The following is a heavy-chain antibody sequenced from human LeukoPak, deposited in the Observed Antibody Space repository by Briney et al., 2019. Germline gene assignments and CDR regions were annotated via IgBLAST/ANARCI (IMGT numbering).Heavy chain of an antibody. Sequence: PSETLSLTCTVSGGSISSYYWSWIRQPAGKGLEWIGRIYTSGSTNYNPSLKSRVTMSVDTSKNQFSLKLSSVTAADTAVYYCAREIYDSSGLAAFDIWGQGTMVTVSS. CDR2: IYTSGST. D-gene: IGHD3-22*01. CDR1: GGSISSYY. J-gene: IGHJ3*02. CDR3: AREIYDSSGLAAFDI. V-gene: IGHV4-4*07.